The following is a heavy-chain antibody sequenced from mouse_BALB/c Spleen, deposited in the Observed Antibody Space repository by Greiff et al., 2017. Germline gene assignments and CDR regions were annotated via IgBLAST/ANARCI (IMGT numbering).Heavy chain of an antibody. CDR1: GFSLTGYG. CDR2: IWGDGST. V-gene: IGHV2-6-7*01. J-gene: IGHJ4*01. CDR3: ARDGHPYYYAMDY. Sequence: VKLMESGPGLVAPSQSLSITCTVSGFSLTGYGVNWVRQPPGKGLEWLGMIWGDGSTDYNSALKSRLSISKDNSKSQVFLKMNSLQTDDTARYYCARDGHPYYYAMDYWGQGTSVTVSS.